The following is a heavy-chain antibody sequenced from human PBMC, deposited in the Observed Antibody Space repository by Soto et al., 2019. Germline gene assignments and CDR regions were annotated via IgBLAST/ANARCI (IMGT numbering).Heavy chain of an antibody. J-gene: IGHJ4*02. D-gene: IGHD4-17*01. V-gene: IGHV2-5*02. CDR2: IYWDDDK. Sequence: QITLKESGPTLVKPTQTLTLTCTFSGFSLSTSGVGVGWIRQPPGKALEWLALIYWDDDKRYTPSLKSRLTFTKDTSKNQVVLTMTNMDPVDTGTYYCTHVETTVTKLWGQGTLVTVSS. CDR1: GFSLSTSGVG. CDR3: THVETTVTKL.